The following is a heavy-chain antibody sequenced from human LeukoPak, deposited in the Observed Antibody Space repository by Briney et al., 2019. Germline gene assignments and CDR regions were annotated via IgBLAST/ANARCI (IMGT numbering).Heavy chain of an antibody. CDR1: GGSFSGYY. V-gene: IGHV4-34*01. CDR3: AKPFPVDTAMVNGAFDI. CDR2: INHSGST. J-gene: IGHJ3*02. Sequence: SETLSLTCAVYGGSFSGYYWSWIRQPPGKGLEWIGEINHSGSTNYNPSLKSRVTISVDTSKNQFSLKLSSVTAAHTAVYYCAKPFPVDTAMVNGAFDIWGQGTMVAVSS. D-gene: IGHD5-18*01.